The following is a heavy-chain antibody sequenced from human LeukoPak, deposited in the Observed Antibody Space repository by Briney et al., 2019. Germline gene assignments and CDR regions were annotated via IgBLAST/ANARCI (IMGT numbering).Heavy chain of an antibody. D-gene: IGHD3-3*01. CDR1: GGSVTSTNW. CDR2: CHLDGRT. J-gene: IGHJ4*02. CDR3: AREGGFFRPLDY. Sequence: SETQSLTCGVSGGSVTSTNWWTWVRQPPGKGLEWIGECHLDGRTNYNPSLESRLTISVDLSENHISLKLTSVTAADTAVYYCAREGGFFRPLDYSGQGTLVTVSS. V-gene: IGHV4-4*02.